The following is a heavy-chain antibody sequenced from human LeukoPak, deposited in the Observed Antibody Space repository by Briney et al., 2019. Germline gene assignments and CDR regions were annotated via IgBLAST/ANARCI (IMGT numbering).Heavy chain of an antibody. Sequence: GASVKVSCKASGYTFTGYYMHWVRQAPGQGLEWMGRIIPILGIANYAQEFQGRVTITADKSTSTAYMELSSLRSEDTAVYYCARGLSTGTCFDYWGQGTLVTVSS. CDR3: ARGLSTGTCFDY. CDR1: GYTFTGYY. J-gene: IGHJ4*02. CDR2: IIPILGIA. D-gene: IGHD1-1*01. V-gene: IGHV1-69*04.